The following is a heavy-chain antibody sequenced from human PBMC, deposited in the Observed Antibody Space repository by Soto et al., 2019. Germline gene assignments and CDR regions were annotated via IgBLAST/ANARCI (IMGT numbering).Heavy chain of an antibody. J-gene: IGHJ6*02. V-gene: IGHV1-69*01. CDR1: GGTFSSYA. CDR2: IIPIFGTV. CDR3: ARASHCTNGVCYPYYYYGMDV. D-gene: IGHD2-8*01. Sequence: QVQLVQSGAEVKKPGSSVKVSCKASGGTFSSYAISWVRQAPGQGLEWMGGIIPIFGTVNYAQKFQGRVTITADESTSTAYMELSSLRSEDTAVYYCARASHCTNGVCYPYYYYGMDVWGQGTTVTVSS.